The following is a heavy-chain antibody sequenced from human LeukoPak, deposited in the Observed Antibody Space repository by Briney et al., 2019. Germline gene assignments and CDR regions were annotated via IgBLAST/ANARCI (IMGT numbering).Heavy chain of an antibody. CDR1: GFTFSRHW. V-gene: IGHV3-7*05. CDR2: ANQDGGAE. CDR3: ARDDRENNGGYPAPDY. J-gene: IGHJ4*02. Sequence: GGTLRLYCVGSGFTFSRHWMSWLREALWKGLEWVATANQDGGAEYYVDSVKGRFTISRDNAKNSLYLQMNSLRVEDTAVYYCARDDRENNGGYPAPDYWGQGTLATVSS. D-gene: IGHD6-13*01.